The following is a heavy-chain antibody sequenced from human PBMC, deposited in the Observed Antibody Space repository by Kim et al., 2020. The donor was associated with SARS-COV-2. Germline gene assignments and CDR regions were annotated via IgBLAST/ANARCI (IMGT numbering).Heavy chain of an antibody. CDR2: IIPIFGTA. CDR3: ASSMAYYDILSGSTYAHYYYGLDV. Sequence: SVKVSCKASGGTFSNYAISWVRQAPGQGLEWMGGIIPIFGTANYAQKFQGRVAITADEFTSTVYMELGRLRSEDTAVYYCASSMAYYDILSGSTYAHYYYGLDVWGQGTTVTVSS. V-gene: IGHV1-69*13. J-gene: IGHJ6*02. CDR1: GGTFSNYA. D-gene: IGHD3-9*01.